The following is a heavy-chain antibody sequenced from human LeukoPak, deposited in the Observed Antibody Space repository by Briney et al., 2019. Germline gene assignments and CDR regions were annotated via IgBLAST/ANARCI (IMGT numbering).Heavy chain of an antibody. J-gene: IGHJ4*02. D-gene: IGHD2-15*01. CDR2: IYYSGST. Sequence: PSETLSLTCTVSGGSISSYYWSWLRQPPGKGLEWMGYIYYSGSTNYNPSLTSRVTISVDTSKNQFSLKLSSVTAADTAVYYCASGGSSHYWGQGTLVTVSS. V-gene: IGHV4-59*01. CDR3: ASGGSSHY. CDR1: GGSISSYY.